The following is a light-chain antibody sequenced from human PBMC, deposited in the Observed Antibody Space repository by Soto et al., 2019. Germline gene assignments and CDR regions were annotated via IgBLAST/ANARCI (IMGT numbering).Light chain of an antibody. CDR2: AAS. CDR1: QDVGSD. Sequence: TQMTHSPLSLSASVGAKIIITWRASQDVGSDVSWYQQKPGKAPKLVIYAASSLYTGVPSRFSGRRSGTEFTLTISSLQPEDFASYYCLQDYGDSWTFGQGTKVDIK. V-gene: IGKV1-6*01. CDR3: LQDYGDSWT. J-gene: IGKJ1*01.